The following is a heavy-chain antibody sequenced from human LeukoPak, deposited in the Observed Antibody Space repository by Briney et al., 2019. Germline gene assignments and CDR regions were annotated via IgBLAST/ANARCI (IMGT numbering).Heavy chain of an antibody. J-gene: IGHJ3*02. CDR3: ARGDLDYYDSSGYSYDAFDI. CDR2: IYYSGST. CDR1: GGSISSYY. V-gene: IGHV4-59*08. D-gene: IGHD3-22*01. Sequence: SETLSLTCTVSGGSISSYYWSWIRQPPGKGLEWIGYIYYSGSTNYNPSLKSRVTISVDTSKNQFSLKLSSVTAADTAVYYCARGDLDYYDSSGYSYDAFDIWGQGTMVTVSS.